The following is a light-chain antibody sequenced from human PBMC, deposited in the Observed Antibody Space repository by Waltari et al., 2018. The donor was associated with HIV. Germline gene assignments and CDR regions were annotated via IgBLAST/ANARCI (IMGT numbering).Light chain of an antibody. CDR3: SSYTSSSTLV. Sequence: QSALTQPASVSGSPGQSITISCTGTSSHVGGYNYVSWYQQHPGKAPKRMIYDVSKRPSGVSNRFSGSKSGNTASLTISGLQAEDEADYYCSSYTSSSTLVFGTGTKVTVL. CDR1: SSHVGGYNY. J-gene: IGLJ1*01. V-gene: IGLV2-14*03. CDR2: DVS.